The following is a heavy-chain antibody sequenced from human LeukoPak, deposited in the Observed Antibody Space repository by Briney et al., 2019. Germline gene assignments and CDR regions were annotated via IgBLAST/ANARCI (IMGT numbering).Heavy chain of an antibody. CDR3: ARGSSMVRGVIIGYYYGMDV. V-gene: IGHV4-34*01. D-gene: IGHD3-10*01. Sequence: TSETLSLTCAVYGGSFSGYYWSWIRQPPGKGLEWIGEINHGGSTNYNPSLKSRVTISVDTSKNQFSLKLSSVTAADTAVYYCARGSSMVRGVIIGYYYGMDVWGQGTTVTVSS. J-gene: IGHJ6*02. CDR2: INHGGST. CDR1: GGSFSGYY.